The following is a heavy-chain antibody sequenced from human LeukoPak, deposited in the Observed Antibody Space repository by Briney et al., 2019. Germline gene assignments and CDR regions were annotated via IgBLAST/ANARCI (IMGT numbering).Heavy chain of an antibody. J-gene: IGHJ5*02. V-gene: IGHV1-8*01. CDR2: MNPNSGNT. CDR1: GYTFTSYD. D-gene: IGHD3-3*01. CDR3: ARVTEGYYDFWSGYSNWFDP. Sequence: ASVKVSCKASGYTFTSYDINWVRQATGQGLEWMGWMNPNSGNTGYAQKFQGRVTMTRNTSISTAYIELSSLRSEDTAVYYCARVTEGYYDFWSGYSNWFDPWGQGTLVTVSS.